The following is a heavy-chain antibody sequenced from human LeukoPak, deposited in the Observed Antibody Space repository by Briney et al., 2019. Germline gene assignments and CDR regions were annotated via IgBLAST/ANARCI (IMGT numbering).Heavy chain of an antibody. CDR3: AAGISVAGSSWFDP. J-gene: IGHJ5*02. CDR1: GFSFRTSW. CDR2: IHQYGSER. Sequence: GGSLRLSCAASGFSFRTSWMTWVRQAPGKGLEWVANIHQYGSERYYVDSVKGRFTISRDNAKNSMYLQMNSLRAEDTAVYYCAAGISVAGSSWFDPWGQGTLVTVSS. D-gene: IGHD6-19*01. V-gene: IGHV3-7*01.